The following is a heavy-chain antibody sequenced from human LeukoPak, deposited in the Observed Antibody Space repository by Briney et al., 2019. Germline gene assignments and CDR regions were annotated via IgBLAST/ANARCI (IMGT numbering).Heavy chain of an antibody. J-gene: IGHJ3*02. CDR1: GFTFSSYA. CDR2: ITYSGSYI. Sequence: DPGGSLRLSCAASGFTFSSYAMSWVRQAPGKGLEWVSSITYSGSYIYYADSVKGRFTISRDNAKNSLYLQMNSLRVEDTAVYYCARGFVVLLSTTTTAFDIWGQGTMVTVSS. CDR3: ARGFVVLLSTTTTAFDI. V-gene: IGHV3-21*01. D-gene: IGHD2/OR15-2a*01.